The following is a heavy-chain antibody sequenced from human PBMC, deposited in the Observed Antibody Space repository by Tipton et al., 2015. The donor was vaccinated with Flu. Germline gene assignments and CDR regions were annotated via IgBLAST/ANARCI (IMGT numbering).Heavy chain of an antibody. V-gene: IGHV4-34*01. CDR3: AGAHRGERALGYYYYYMDV. CDR1: GGSFSGYY. D-gene: IGHD1-1*01. J-gene: IGHJ6*03. Sequence: TLSLTCAVYGGSFSGYYWSWIRQPPGKGLEWIGEINHSGSTNYNPSLKSRVTISVDTSKNQFSLKLSSVTAADTAVYYCAGAHRGERALGYYYYYMDVWGKGTTVTVSS. CDR2: INHSGST.